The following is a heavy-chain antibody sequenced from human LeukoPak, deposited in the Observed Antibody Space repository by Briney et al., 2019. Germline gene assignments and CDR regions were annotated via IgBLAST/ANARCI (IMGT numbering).Heavy chain of an antibody. CDR3: ARRAGAYSHPYDY. CDR2: ISSSGSTI. CDR1: GFAFSSYE. Sequence: GGSLRLSCAASGFAFSSYEMNWVRQAPGKGLEWVSYISSSGSTIYYADSVKGRFTISRDNAKNSLYLQMNSLRAEDTAVYYCARRAGAYSHPYDYWGQGTLVTVSS. V-gene: IGHV3-48*03. D-gene: IGHD4/OR15-4a*01. J-gene: IGHJ4*02.